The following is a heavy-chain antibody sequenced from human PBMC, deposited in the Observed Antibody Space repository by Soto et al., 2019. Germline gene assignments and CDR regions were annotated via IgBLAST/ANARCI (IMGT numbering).Heavy chain of an antibody. CDR2: IAKGDNHI. CDR3: ARENGHCTDACNRGAFDI. Sequence: ELQVVESGGGLVKPGGSLRLSCAASGFTFSEYSFLWVRQAPGKGLEWLSFIAKGDNHIFYSDSVKGRFTISRDNAKNSVYLQLNSLRADDSAVYYCARENGHCTDACNRGAFDIWGQGTMVTVSS. J-gene: IGHJ3*02. D-gene: IGHD2-2*01. V-gene: IGHV3-21*01. CDR1: GFTFSEYS.